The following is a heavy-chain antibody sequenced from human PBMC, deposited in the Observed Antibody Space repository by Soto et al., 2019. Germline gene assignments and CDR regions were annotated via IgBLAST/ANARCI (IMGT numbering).Heavy chain of an antibody. J-gene: IGHJ4*02. CDR2: IIPIFGTA. Sequence: GASVKVSCKASGYTFTSYYMHWVRQAPGQGLEWMGGIIPIFGTANYAQKFQGRVTITADESTSTAYMELSSLRSEDTAVYYCATLEWFDYWGQGTLVTVSS. CDR1: GYTFTSYY. D-gene: IGHD3-3*01. CDR3: ATLEWFDY. V-gene: IGHV1-69*13.